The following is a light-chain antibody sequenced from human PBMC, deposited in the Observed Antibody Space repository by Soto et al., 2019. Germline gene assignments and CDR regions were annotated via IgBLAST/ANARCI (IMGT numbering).Light chain of an antibody. CDR2: GAS. CDR3: QQYKDWPHT. V-gene: IGKV3-15*01. J-gene: IGKJ1*01. Sequence: ETLMTQSPATLSVSPGERATLSFLASQSVSDYLAWYQQRPGQAPRLLIFGASTRATGFPARFSGSGSGTEFTLTISSLQSEDFAVYYCQQYKDWPHTSGQGTKVDIK. CDR1: QSVSDY.